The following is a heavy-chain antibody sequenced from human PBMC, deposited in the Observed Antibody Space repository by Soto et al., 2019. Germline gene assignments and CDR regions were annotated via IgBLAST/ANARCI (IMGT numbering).Heavy chain of an antibody. D-gene: IGHD2-21*01. Sequence: EVPLLETGGGLVQPGGSLRLSCAASGFTCSSYAMNWVRRAPGKGLEWVSAISGSGGSTYYADSVKGRFTITRDNSKNALYLLMSSRRAEVTAVYYCAKPIGCYDAFEVGVQGTMVTVSS. CDR1: GFTCSSYA. J-gene: IGHJ3*01. V-gene: IGHV3-23*01. CDR2: ISGSGGST. CDR3: AKPIGCYDAFEV.